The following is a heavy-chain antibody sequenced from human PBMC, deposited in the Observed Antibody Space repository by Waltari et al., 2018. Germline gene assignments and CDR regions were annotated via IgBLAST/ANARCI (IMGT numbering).Heavy chain of an antibody. D-gene: IGHD4-17*01. CDR1: GYPISSGYY. V-gene: IGHV3-53*04. J-gene: IGHJ4*02. Sequence: VQLQESGPGLVKPSETLSLTCAVSGYPISSGYYWGWIRQPPGKGLEWVSVIYSGGRTYYADSVKGRFTISRDNSKTTLYLQMTSRRAEDTAVYYCARGGYGDYGTTEPYWGQGTLVTVSS. CDR2: IYSGGRT. CDR3: ARGGYGDYGTTEPY.